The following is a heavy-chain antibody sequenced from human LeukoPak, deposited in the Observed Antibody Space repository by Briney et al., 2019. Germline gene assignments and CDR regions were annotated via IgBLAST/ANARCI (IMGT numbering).Heavy chain of an antibody. V-gene: IGHV3-11*05. CDR2: ISSSSTYT. CDR3: ARDLKGSAWYVDY. J-gene: IGHJ4*02. D-gene: IGHD6-19*01. Sequence: PGGSLRLSCAASGFTFSDYYMSWIRQAPGKGLECLSYISSSSTYTNYADSVKGRFTISRDNAKNSLYLQMNSLRAEDTAVYYCARDLKGSAWYVDYWGQGTLVTVSS. CDR1: GFTFSDYY.